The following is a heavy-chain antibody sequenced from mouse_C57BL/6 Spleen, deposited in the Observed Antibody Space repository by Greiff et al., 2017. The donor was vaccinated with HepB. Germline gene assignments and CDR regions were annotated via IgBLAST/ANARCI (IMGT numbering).Heavy chain of an antibody. CDR1: GFTFSSYG. CDR2: ISSGGSYT. V-gene: IGHV5-6*01. CDR3: ARIYYDYDYGFAY. D-gene: IGHD2-4*01. J-gene: IGHJ3*01. Sequence: EVKVVESGGDLVKPGGSLKLSCAASGFTFSSYGMSWVRQTPDKRLEWVATISSGGSYTYYPDSVKGRFTISRDNAKNTLYLQMSSLKSEDTAMYYCARIYYDYDYGFAYWGQGTLVTVSA.